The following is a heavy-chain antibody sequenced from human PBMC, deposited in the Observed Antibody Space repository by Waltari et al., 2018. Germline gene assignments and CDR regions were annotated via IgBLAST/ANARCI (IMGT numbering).Heavy chain of an antibody. CDR1: GYAFTAYA. V-gene: IGHV1-2*02. Sequence: QVQLVQSGAEVKKPGASVKLSCEASGYAFTAYAFHWVRQAPGRGLEWMGSVDPHNGGISYAQRCQGRVTMTRDTSISTVYMELSGLTSDDTAVYYCAREVFRFDYWGQGALVTVSS. CDR3: AREVFRFDY. CDR2: VDPHNGGI. J-gene: IGHJ4*02.